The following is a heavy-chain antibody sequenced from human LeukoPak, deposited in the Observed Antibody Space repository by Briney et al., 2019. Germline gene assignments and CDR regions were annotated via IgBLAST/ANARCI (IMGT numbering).Heavy chain of an antibody. V-gene: IGHV4-59*08. Sequence: SETLSLTCTVSGGSISSYYWGWIRQPPGKGLEWIGYIHYSGTTNYNPSLKSRVTISVGTSKNQFSLKLTSVTAADTAVYYCARHRPDLPFEYWGQGTLVTVSA. J-gene: IGHJ4*02. CDR1: GGSISSYY. CDR2: IHYSGTT. D-gene: IGHD1-14*01. CDR3: ARHRPDLPFEY.